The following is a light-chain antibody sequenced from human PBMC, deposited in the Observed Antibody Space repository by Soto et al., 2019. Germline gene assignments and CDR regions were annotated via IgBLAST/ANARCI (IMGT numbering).Light chain of an antibody. CDR3: SSYTNSNTLV. V-gene: IGLV2-14*01. Sequence: QSVLTQPASVSGSPGQSITISCTGTSSDVGGYNYVSWYQQYPGKAPKLMIYDVDTRPSGVSNRFSGSKSGNPASLTISGLQSDEEADYYCSSYTNSNTLVFGSGTKLTVL. J-gene: IGLJ1*01. CDR1: SSDVGGYNY. CDR2: DVD.